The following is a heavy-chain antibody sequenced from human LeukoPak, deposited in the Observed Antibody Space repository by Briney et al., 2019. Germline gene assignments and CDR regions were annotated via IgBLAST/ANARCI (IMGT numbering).Heavy chain of an antibody. CDR2: ISGYNGYT. CDR1: GYTFINYG. CDR3: ARDQTGVSMAVGVQIKGVYI. V-gene: IGHV1-18*01. J-gene: IGHJ3*02. D-gene: IGHD3-22*01. Sequence: ASVKVSCKASGYTFINYGISWVRQAPGQGLEWMGWISGYNGYTRDAQKFHDRVTMTRDTSTSNAYLELRSLQYDDTAVYYCARDQTGVSMAVGVQIKGVYIWGRGAMVTASS.